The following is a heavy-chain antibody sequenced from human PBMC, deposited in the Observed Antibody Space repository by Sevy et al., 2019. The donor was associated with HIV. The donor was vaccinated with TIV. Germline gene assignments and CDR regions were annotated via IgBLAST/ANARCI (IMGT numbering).Heavy chain of an antibody. CDR2: ISDSGGST. V-gene: IGHV3-23*01. CDR3: AKDRSTAMVSGGVPSVIDY. Sequence: GGSLRLSCVASGFTFRSFSMHWVRQAPGKGLEWVSAISDSGGSTCYSDSVKGRFTISRDNSKNTLYLQMNSLRAEDTAVYYRAKDRSTAMVSGGVPSVIDYWGQGTLVTVSS. CDR1: GFTFRSFS. D-gene: IGHD5-18*01. J-gene: IGHJ4*02.